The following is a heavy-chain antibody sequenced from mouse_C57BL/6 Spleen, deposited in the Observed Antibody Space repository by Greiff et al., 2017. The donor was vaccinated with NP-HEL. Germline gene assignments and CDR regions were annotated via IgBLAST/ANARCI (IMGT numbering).Heavy chain of an antibody. J-gene: IGHJ2*01. V-gene: IGHV5-4*01. CDR2: ISDGGSYT. Sequence: EVQVVESGGGLVKPGGSLKLSCAASGFTFSSYAMSWVRQTPEKRLEWVATISDGGSYTYYPDNVKGRFTISRDNAKNNLYLQMSHLKSEDTAMYYCARDGGAHFDYWGQGTTLTVSS. CDR1: GFTFSSYA. CDR3: ARDGGAHFDY.